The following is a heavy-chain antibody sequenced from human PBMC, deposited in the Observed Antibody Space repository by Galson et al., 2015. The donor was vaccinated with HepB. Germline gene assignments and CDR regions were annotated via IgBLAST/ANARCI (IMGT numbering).Heavy chain of an antibody. CDR3: AKNRGYNYEPHAIDI. J-gene: IGHJ3*02. CDR2: IGFDGSNK. CDR1: RFTFSSFG. V-gene: IGHV3-30*02. D-gene: IGHD5-18*01. Sequence: SLRLSCAASRFTFSSFGIHWVRQAPGKGLEWVAFIGFDGSNKYYAESVQGRFTISRDNSRDTLYLQMSSLRAEDTAVYFCAKNRGYNYEPHAIDIWGQGTMVTVSS.